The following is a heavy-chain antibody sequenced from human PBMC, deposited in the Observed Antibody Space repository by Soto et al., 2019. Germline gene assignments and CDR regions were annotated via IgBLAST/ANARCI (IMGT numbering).Heavy chain of an antibody. CDR3: ARGLAAAGKGDYNWFDP. J-gene: IGHJ5*02. CDR2: IYYSGST. Sequence: QVQLQESGPGLVKPSQTLSLTCTVSGGSISSGGYYWSWIRQHPGKGLEWIGYIYYSGSTYYYPSLKRRVTVSVDTSKNQFSLKLSSVTAADTAVYYCARGLAAAGKGDYNWFDPWGQGTLVTVSS. D-gene: IGHD6-13*01. V-gene: IGHV4-31*03. CDR1: GGSISSGGYY.